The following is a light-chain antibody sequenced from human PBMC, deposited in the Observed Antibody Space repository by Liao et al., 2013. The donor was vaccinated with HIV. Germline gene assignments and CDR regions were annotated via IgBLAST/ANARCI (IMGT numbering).Light chain of an antibody. CDR2: QDR. CDR3: QVWDSSTDHRV. V-gene: IGLV3-21*04. CDR1: NIGSKG. J-gene: IGLJ3*02. Sequence: SYVLTQPPSVSVAPGKTATITCGGNNIGSKGVHWYQQKPGQSPVLVIYQDRKRPSGIPERFSGSNSGNTATLTISRVEAGDEADYYCQVWDSSTDHRVFGGGTKLTVL.